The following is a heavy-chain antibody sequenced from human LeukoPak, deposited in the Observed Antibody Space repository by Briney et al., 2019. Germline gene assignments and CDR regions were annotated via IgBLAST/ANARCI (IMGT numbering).Heavy chain of an antibody. CDR3: ARVEDYDILTGFDY. CDR1: GFTFSSYW. J-gene: IGHJ4*02. D-gene: IGHD3-9*01. V-gene: IGHV3-7*01. CDR2: IKQEGREK. Sequence: GGSLRLSCAASGFTFSSYWMSWVRQAPGKGLEWVANIKQEGREKYSVDSVKGRFTISRDNAKNSLYLQMNSLRAEDTAVYYCARVEDYDILTGFDYWGQGTLVTVSS.